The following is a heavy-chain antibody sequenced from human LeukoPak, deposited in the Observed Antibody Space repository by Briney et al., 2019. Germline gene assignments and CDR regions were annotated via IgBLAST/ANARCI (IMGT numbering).Heavy chain of an antibody. CDR1: GYTFTSYG. D-gene: IGHD3-22*01. J-gene: IGHJ4*02. Sequence: GASVKVSCKASGYTFTSYGISWVRQAPGQGLEWMGWISAYNGNTNYAQKLQGRVTMTTDTSTSTAYMELRSLRPDDTAAYYCARDLYSYDSSGYYDYWGQGTLVTVSS. CDR3: ARDLYSYDSSGYYDY. CDR2: ISAYNGNT. V-gene: IGHV1-18*01.